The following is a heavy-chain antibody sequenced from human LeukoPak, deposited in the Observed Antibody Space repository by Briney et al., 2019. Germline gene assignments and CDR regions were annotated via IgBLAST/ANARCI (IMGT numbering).Heavy chain of an antibody. V-gene: IGHV1-3*03. CDR2: INAGNGNT. J-gene: IGHJ4*02. CDR1: GYTFTSYA. Sequence: ASVKVSCKASGYTFTSYAMHWVRQAPGQRLEWMGWINAGNGNTKYSQEFQGRVTITRDTSASTAYMELSSLRSEDTAVYYCARTRIRRDGYNFGYWGQGTLVTVSS. CDR3: ARTRIRRDGYNFGY. D-gene: IGHD5-24*01.